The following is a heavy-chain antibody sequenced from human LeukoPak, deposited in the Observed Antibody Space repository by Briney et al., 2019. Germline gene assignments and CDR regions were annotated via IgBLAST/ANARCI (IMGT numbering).Heavy chain of an antibody. D-gene: IGHD4-23*01. Sequence: PSETLSLTCTVSGYSISVGYYWGWIRQSPGKGLEWIGSINHSGRTYYNPSLKSRVTISVDTSKNQFSLKLSSVTAADTAVYYCARLHYGGNYGYYYYYMDVWGKGTTVTISS. V-gene: IGHV4-38-2*02. CDR3: ARLHYGGNYGYYYYYMDV. CDR1: GYSISVGYY. J-gene: IGHJ6*03. CDR2: INHSGRT.